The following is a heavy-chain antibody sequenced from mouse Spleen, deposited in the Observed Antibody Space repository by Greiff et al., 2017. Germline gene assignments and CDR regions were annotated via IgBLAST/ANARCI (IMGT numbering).Heavy chain of an antibody. Sequence: EVNVVESGGGLVKPGGSLKLSCAASGFTFSDYGMHWVRQAPEKGLEWVAYISSGSSTIYYADTVKGRFTISRDNAKNTLFLQMTSLRSEDTAMYYCARYGSTHFDYWGQGTTLTVSS. D-gene: IGHD1-1*01. CDR1: GFTFSDYG. V-gene: IGHV5-17*01. CDR2: ISSGSSTI. J-gene: IGHJ2*01. CDR3: ARYGSTHFDY.